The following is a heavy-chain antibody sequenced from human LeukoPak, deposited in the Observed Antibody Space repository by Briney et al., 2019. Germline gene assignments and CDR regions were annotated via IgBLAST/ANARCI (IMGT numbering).Heavy chain of an antibody. CDR2: IYYSGST. V-gene: IGHV4-39*01. D-gene: IGHD3-22*01. CDR1: GGSISSSSYY. J-gene: IGHJ4*02. Sequence: PSATLSLTCTVSGGSISSSSYYWGWIRQPPGKGLEWIGSIYYSGSTYYNPSLKSRVTISVDTSKNQFSLKLSSVTAADTAVYYCARAQPPQGMIVVAYFDYWGQGTLVTVSS. CDR3: ARAQPPQGMIVVAYFDY.